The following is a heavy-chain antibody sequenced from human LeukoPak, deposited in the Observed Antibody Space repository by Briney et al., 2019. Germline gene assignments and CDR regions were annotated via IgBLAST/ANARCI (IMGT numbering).Heavy chain of an antibody. Sequence: GGSLRLSCAASGFTFSDYYMSWIRQAPGKGLEWVSYITGSGSSKYYADSVKGRFTISRDNAKKSVYLQMNSLRAEDTGIYYCASRDYYESSGYGYWGQGTLVAVSS. CDR3: ASRDYYESSGYGY. CDR2: ITGSGSSK. V-gene: IGHV3-11*04. CDR1: GFTFSDYY. J-gene: IGHJ4*02. D-gene: IGHD3-22*01.